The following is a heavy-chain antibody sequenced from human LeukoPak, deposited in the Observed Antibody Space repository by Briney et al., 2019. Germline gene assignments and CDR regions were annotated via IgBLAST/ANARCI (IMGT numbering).Heavy chain of an antibody. Sequence: ASVKVSCKASGYTFTSYGISWVRQAPGQGLEWMGWISAYNGNTNYAQKLQGRVTMTTDTSTSTAYMELRSLRSDNTAVYYCARGIRNYDFWSGYWDYMDVWGKGTTVTVSS. CDR2: ISAYNGNT. V-gene: IGHV1-18*01. D-gene: IGHD3-3*01. J-gene: IGHJ6*03. CDR1: GYTFTSYG. CDR3: ARGIRNYDFWSGYWDYMDV.